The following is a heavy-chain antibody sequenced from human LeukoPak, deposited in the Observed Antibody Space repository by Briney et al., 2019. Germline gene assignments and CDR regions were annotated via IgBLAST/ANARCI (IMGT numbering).Heavy chain of an antibody. J-gene: IGHJ3*02. V-gene: IGHV3-30*02. CDR1: GFTFSSYG. D-gene: IGHD1-1*01. CDR3: LLGGKGATGHDAFYN. Sequence: GGSLRLSCAASGFTFSSYGMHWVRQAPGKGLEWVAFIRYDGSNKYYADSVKGRFTISRDNSKNTLYLQMNSLRAEDTAVYYRLLGGKGATGHDAFYNWGQGEKVTGS. CDR2: IRYDGSNK.